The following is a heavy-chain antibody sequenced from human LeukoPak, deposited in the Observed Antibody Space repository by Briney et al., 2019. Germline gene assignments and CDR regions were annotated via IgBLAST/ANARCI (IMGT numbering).Heavy chain of an antibody. CDR2: INPNSGGT. CDR1: GYTFTSYG. J-gene: IGHJ6*03. CDR3: ASAYSSGWSDYYYYYYMDV. V-gene: IGHV1-2*02. D-gene: IGHD6-19*01. Sequence: GASVKVSCKASGYTFTSYGISWVRQAPGQGLEWMGWINPNSGGTNYAQKFQGRVTMTRDTSISTAYMELSRLRSDDTAVYYCASAYSSGWSDYYYYYYMDVWGKGTTVTISS.